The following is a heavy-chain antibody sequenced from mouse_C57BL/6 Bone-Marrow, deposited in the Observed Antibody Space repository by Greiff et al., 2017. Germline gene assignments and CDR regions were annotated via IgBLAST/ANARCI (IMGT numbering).Heavy chain of an antibody. Sequence: EVKVVESGGGLVQPGESLKLSCESNEYEFPSHDMSWVRKTPEKRLELVAAINSDGGSTYYPDTMERRFIISRDNTKKTLYLQMSSLRSEDTALYYCARHGSSGYPFYAMDYWGQGTSVTVSS. CDR1: EYEFPSHD. J-gene: IGHJ4*01. CDR2: INSDGGST. V-gene: IGHV5-2*01. CDR3: ARHGSSGYPFYAMDY. D-gene: IGHD3-2*02.